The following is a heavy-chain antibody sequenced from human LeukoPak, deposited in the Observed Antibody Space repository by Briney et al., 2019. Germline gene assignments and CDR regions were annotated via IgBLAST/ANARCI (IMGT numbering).Heavy chain of an antibody. Sequence: PSQTLSLTCTVSGGSISSYYWSWIPHPPGKGLEWIGYIYYSGSTNYNPSLKSRVTISVDTSKNQFSLKLSSVTAADTAVYYCARVKGYCSGGSCYHYYYMDVWGKGTTVTVSS. D-gene: IGHD2-15*01. CDR1: GGSISSYY. J-gene: IGHJ6*03. V-gene: IGHV4-59*01. CDR2: IYYSGST. CDR3: ARVKGYCSGGSCYHYYYMDV.